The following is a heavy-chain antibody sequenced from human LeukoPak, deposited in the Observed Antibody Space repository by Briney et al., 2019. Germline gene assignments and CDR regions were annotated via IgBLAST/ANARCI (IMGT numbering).Heavy chain of an antibody. CDR2: IYYSGST. V-gene: IGHV4-39*01. J-gene: IGHJ4*02. Sequence: SETLSLTCTVSGGSISSSNYYWGWIRQPPGKGLEWIGSIYYSGSTYYNPSLKSRVTISVDTSKNQFSLKLSSVTAADTAVYYCARLAVAGKLDYWGQGTLVTVSS. CDR1: GGSISSSNYY. CDR3: ARLAVAGKLDY. D-gene: IGHD6-19*01.